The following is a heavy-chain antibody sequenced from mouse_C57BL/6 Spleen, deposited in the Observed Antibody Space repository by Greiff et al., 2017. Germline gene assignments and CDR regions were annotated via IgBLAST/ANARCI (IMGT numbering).Heavy chain of an antibody. J-gene: IGHJ4*01. Sequence: VKLMESGPGLVQPSQSLSITCTVSGFSLTSYGVHWVRQSPGKGLEWLGVIWSGGSTDYNAAFISRLSISKDNSKSQVFCKMNSLQADDTAIYYCARKNYGSSYKGAMDYWGQGTSVTVSS. CDR3: ARKNYGSSYKGAMDY. CDR2: IWSGGST. V-gene: IGHV2-2*01. CDR1: GFSLTSYG. D-gene: IGHD1-1*01.